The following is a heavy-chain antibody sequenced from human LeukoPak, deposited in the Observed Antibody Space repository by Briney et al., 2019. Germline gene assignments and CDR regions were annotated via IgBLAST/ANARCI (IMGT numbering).Heavy chain of an antibody. Sequence: GGSLRLSCAASGFTFSSYAMSWVRQAPGKGLGWVSIISGSGGSTYYADSVKGRFTISRDNPKNTLYLQMNSLRAEDTAVYYCAKDIAYCGGDCYYPDAFDIWGQGTMVTVSS. CDR1: GFTFSSYA. V-gene: IGHV3-23*01. D-gene: IGHD2-21*02. CDR3: AKDIAYCGGDCYYPDAFDI. J-gene: IGHJ3*02. CDR2: ISGSGGST.